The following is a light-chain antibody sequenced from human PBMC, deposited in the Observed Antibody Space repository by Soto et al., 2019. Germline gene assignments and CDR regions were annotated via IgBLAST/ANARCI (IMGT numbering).Light chain of an antibody. Sequence: DIQMTQSPSTLSASVGDRVTITCRASQTISSWLAWYQQKPGKAPKLLIYKASTLKSGVPSRFSGSGSGTEFTLTISSLQPDDFATYYCQHYNSYSEAVGQGTKGEIK. V-gene: IGKV1-5*03. CDR2: KAS. CDR1: QTISSW. CDR3: QHYNSYSEA. J-gene: IGKJ1*01.